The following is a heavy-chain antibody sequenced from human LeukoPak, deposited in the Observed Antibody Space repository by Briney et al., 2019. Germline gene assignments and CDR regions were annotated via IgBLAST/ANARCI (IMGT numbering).Heavy chain of an antibody. J-gene: IGHJ6*03. CDR2: TYSGDRA. Sequence: GGSLRLSCAASGFIVSSTYMSWARQAPGKGLEWVSLTYSGDRATYADSVKGRFPVSSDNLQNAVYPQRNSLRAEDTAVYYCARGAYSPNPPYYYYFMDVWGKGTTVTVSS. CDR3: ARGAYSPNPPYYYYFMDV. CDR1: GFIVSSTY. V-gene: IGHV3-53*01. D-gene: IGHD4-11*01.